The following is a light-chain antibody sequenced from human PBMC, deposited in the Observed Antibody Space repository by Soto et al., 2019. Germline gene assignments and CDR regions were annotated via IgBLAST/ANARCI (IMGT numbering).Light chain of an antibody. CDR2: EAS. V-gene: IGKV1-33*01. CDR1: QDISNY. J-gene: IGKJ4*01. CDR3: QQYDNLPLT. Sequence: DIQRTQSPSSLSASVGDRVTITCQASQDISNYLNWYQQKPGKAPKLLIYEASNLETGVPSRISGSGSGTDFTFPISSLQPEDIATYYCQQYDNLPLTFGGGTKVDIK.